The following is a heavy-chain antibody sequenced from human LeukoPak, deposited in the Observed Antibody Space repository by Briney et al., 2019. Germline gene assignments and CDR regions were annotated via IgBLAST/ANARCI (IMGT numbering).Heavy chain of an antibody. CDR3: ARVYYGSGSYPTIYYYYMDV. Sequence: ASVKVSCKVSGYTLTELSMHWVRQAPGKGLEWMGGFDPEDGETIYAQKFQGRVTMTEDTSTDTAYMELSSLRSEDTAVYYCARVYYGSGSYPTIYYYYMDVWGKGTTVTISS. D-gene: IGHD3-10*01. CDR2: FDPEDGET. V-gene: IGHV1-24*01. J-gene: IGHJ6*03. CDR1: GYTLTELS.